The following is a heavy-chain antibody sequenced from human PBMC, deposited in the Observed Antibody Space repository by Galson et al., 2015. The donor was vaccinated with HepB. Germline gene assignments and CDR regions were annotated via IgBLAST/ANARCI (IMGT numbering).Heavy chain of an antibody. Sequence: SLRLSCAASGFTFSNYAMSWVRQAPGKGLEWVSLISGSGGTTYYADSVKGRFTISRDNSKNTLFLQMNSLRVDDTAVYYCAKDRQYYDSGGYYPPLFDYWGQGTLVTVSS. D-gene: IGHD3-22*01. J-gene: IGHJ4*02. CDR1: GFTFSNYA. CDR3: AKDRQYYDSGGYYPPLFDY. CDR2: ISGSGGTT. V-gene: IGHV3-23*01.